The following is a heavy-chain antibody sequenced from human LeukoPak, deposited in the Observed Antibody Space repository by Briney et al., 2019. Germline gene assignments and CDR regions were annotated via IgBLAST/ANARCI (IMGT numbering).Heavy chain of an antibody. V-gene: IGHV4-59*08. Sequence: LETLSLTCTVSGVSSSSSYWSWIRQPPGKGLEWIGYIFYTGDSNHNPSFKSRVSISLDTSKDQISLKLYSVTAADTAVYYCARHRFASPLDSWGQGTLVTVSS. CDR2: IFYTGDS. CDR3: ARHRFASPLDS. CDR1: GVSSSSSY. J-gene: IGHJ4*02. D-gene: IGHD2-21*01.